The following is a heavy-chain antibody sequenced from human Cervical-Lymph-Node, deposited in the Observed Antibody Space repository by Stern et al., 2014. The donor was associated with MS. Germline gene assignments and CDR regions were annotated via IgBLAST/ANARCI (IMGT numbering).Heavy chain of an antibody. J-gene: IGHJ5*02. CDR2: FYSGIST. D-gene: IGHD5-24*01. CDR3: TREMAARRLDP. Sequence: VQLVESGGTLVQPGGSLRLSCAASGSTVNSNYMTWVRQAPGKGLEWVSIFYSGISTYYAESVKGRFSFSIDNSKNTLFLRMNNLRVEDTAMYYCTREMAARRLDPWGQGTLVIVSA. V-gene: IGHV3-66*01. CDR1: GSTVNSNY.